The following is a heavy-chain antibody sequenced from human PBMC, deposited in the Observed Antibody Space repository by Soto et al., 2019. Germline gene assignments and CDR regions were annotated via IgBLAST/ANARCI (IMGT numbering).Heavy chain of an antibody. D-gene: IGHD6-13*01. Sequence: SETLSLTCAVYGGSLSGYYWSWIRQPPGKGLEWIGEINHSGSTNYNPSLKSRVTISVDTSKNQFPLKLSSVTAADTAVYYCARGGSGTQAGYSSSWRYYYYYGMDVWGQGTTVTVSS. CDR1: GGSLSGYY. J-gene: IGHJ6*02. CDR2: INHSGST. CDR3: ARGGSGTQAGYSSSWRYYYYYGMDV. V-gene: IGHV4-34*01.